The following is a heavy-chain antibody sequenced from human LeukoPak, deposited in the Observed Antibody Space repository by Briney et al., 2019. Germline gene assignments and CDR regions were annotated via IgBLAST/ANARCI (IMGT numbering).Heavy chain of an antibody. CDR3: ARASSDGVVPAATSFDC. J-gene: IGHJ4*02. D-gene: IGHD2-2*01. Sequence: GGSLRLSCAASGLVVSGDYMSWVRQAPGKGLEWVSVIYSGGTTYYADSVKGRFIISRDNSKNTWYLQMNSLRAEDTAVYYCARASSDGVVPAATSFDCWGQGTLVTVSS. V-gene: IGHV3-66*01. CDR2: IYSGGTT. CDR1: GLVVSGDY.